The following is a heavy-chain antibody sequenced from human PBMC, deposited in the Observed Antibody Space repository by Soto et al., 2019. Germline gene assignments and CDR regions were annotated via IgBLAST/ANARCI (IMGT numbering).Heavy chain of an antibody. CDR2: ISAYNGNT. V-gene: IGHV1-18*04. J-gene: IGHJ6*02. CDR3: ARGTIAAAGTYYYGMDV. CDR1: GYTFTSYG. Sequence: XSVKVSCKASGYTFTSYGISWVRQAPGQGLEWMGWISAYNGNTNYAQKLQGRVTMTTDTSTSTAYMELRSLRSDDTAVYYCARGTIAAAGTYYYGMDVWGHGTTVTVSS. D-gene: IGHD6-13*01.